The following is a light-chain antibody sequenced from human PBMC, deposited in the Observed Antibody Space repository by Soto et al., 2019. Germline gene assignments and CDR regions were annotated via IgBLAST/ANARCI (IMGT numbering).Light chain of an antibody. CDR3: QHYNSYSEA. CDR2: KAS. CDR1: QSISTW. J-gene: IGKJ1*01. V-gene: IGKV1-5*03. Sequence: DIQMTQSPSTLSASVGSRFTITCRASQSISTWLAWYQQKKGKAPKIMIYKASTLKSGVPSRFSGSGYGTEFNLTISSLQTDDFATYDCQHYNSYSEAFGQGTKVDIK.